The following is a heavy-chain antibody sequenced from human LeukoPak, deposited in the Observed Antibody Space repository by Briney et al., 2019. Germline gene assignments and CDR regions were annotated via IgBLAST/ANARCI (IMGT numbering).Heavy chain of an antibody. V-gene: IGHV1-3*01. D-gene: IGHD2-21*01. CDR3: ARDVGYSVIRYYMDV. CDR1: GYTFTSYA. J-gene: IGHJ6*03. Sequence: ASVKVSCKASGYTFTSYAMHWVRQAPGQRLEWMGWINAGNGNTKYSQKFQGRVTITRDTSASTAYMELSSLRSEDTAVYYCARDVGYSVIRYYMDVWGKGTTVTVSS. CDR2: INAGNGNT.